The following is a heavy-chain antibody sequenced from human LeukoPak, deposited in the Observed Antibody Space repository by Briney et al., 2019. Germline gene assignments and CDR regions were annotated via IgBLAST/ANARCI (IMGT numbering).Heavy chain of an antibody. V-gene: IGHV1-69*05. J-gene: IGHJ6*03. CDR3: ATIGGGSGSRYYYYYMDV. CDR1: GGTFSSYA. Sequence: SVKVSCKASGGTFSSYAISWVRQAPGQGLDWMGGIIPIFGTANYAQKFQGRVTITTDESTSTAYMELSSLRSEDTAVYYCATIGGGSGSRYYYYYMDVWGKGTTVTVPS. CDR2: IIPIFGTA. D-gene: IGHD3-10*01.